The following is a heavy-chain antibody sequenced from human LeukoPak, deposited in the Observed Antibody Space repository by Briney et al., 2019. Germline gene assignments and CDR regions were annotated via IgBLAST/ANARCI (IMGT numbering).Heavy chain of an antibody. D-gene: IGHD2-2*01. CDR1: GYTFTGYY. CDR3: ARGRYCSSTSCPLYFQH. CDR2: INPNSGGT. V-gene: IGHV1-2*02. J-gene: IGHJ1*01. Sequence: ASVKVSCKASGYTFTGYYMHWVRQAPGQGLEWMGWINPNSGGTNYAQKFQGRVTMTRDTSISTAYMELSRLRSDPTAVYYCARGRYCSSTSCPLYFQHWGQGTLVTVSS.